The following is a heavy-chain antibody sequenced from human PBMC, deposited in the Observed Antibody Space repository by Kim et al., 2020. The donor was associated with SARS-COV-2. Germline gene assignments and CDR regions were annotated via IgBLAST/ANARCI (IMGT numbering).Heavy chain of an antibody. CDR1: GFTFSSYS. V-gene: IGHV3-21*01. D-gene: IGHD2-15*01. CDR3: ARSPGWSGSSDAFDI. CDR2: ISSSSSYI. J-gene: IGHJ3*02. Sequence: GGSLRLSCAASGFTFSSYSMNWVRQAPGKGLEWVSSISSSSSYIYYADSVKGRFTISRDNAKNSLCLQMNSLRAEDTAVYYCARSPGWSGSSDAFDIWGQGTMVTVSS.